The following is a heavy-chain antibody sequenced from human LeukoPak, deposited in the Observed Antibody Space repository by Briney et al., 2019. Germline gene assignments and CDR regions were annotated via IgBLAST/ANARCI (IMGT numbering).Heavy chain of an antibody. CDR1: GGSISNYY. D-gene: IGHD4-23*01. V-gene: IGHV4-59*08. CDR2: MYYSGST. Sequence: PSETLSLTCTVSGGSISNYYWSWLRQPPGKGLEWIAFMYYSGSTNYNPSLKSRVTISLDTSKNQFSLKLSSVTAADTTVYYCARRSISGNSWDYFDYWGQGTLVTVSS. J-gene: IGHJ4*02. CDR3: ARRSISGNSWDYFDY.